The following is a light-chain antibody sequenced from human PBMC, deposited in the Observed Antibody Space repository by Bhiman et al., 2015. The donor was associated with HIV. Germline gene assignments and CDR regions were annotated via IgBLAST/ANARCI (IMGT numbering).Light chain of an antibody. V-gene: IGLV2-14*03. CDR3: SSYTTDSRVI. CDR1: GSDVGGYNH. Sequence: QSALTQPASVSGSPGQSITISCTGTGSDVGGYNHVSWYQQHPGKAPKLMIYHVTRRPSGVSNRFSGSKSDNTASLTISGLQAEDEADYFCSSYTTDSRVIFGGGTKVTVL. J-gene: IGLJ2*01. CDR2: HVT.